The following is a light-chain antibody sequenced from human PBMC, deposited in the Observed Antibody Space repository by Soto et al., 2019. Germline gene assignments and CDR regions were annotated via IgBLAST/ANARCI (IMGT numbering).Light chain of an antibody. CDR1: QSVSTS. Sequence: EVVMTQSPDNLSVFPGERVTLSCRASQSVSTSLAWYQQKPGQTPRLLIYSASTRATGIPARFSGSGSGTEFTRTISSLESEDFEVYFWQQYIHGSNLGQGTKLEIK. CDR3: QQYIHGSN. CDR2: SAS. J-gene: IGKJ2*01. V-gene: IGKV3-15*01.